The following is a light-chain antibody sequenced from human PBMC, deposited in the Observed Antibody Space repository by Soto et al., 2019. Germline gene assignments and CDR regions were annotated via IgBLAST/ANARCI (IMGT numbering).Light chain of an antibody. CDR2: RDN. CDR1: SSNIGSNY. J-gene: IGLJ1*01. CDR3: AAWDDSLSGRYV. V-gene: IGLV1-47*01. Sequence: QSVLTQPPSASGTLGQRVTISCSGSSSNIGSNYVCWYQQLPGTAPKLLIYRDNQRPSGVPDRFSGSKSGTSASLAISGLRSEDEADYYCAAWDDSLSGRYVFGTGTKLTVL.